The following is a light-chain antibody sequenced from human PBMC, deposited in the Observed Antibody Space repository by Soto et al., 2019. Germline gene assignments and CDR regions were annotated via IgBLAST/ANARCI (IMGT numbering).Light chain of an antibody. CDR1: SSDVGGSNY. CDR2: EVS. J-gene: IGLJ3*02. V-gene: IGLV2-14*01. Sequence: QSALTQPASVSGSPGQSITISCTGTSSDVGGSNYVSWYQQHPGKAPKLMIYEVSNRPSGVSNRFSGSKSGNTASLTISGLQAEEEADYYCSSYTSSSTLVFGGGTKLTVL. CDR3: SSYTSSSTLV.